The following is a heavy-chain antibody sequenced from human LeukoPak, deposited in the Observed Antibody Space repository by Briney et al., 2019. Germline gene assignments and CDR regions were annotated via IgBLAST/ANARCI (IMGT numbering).Heavy chain of an antibody. CDR3: ARDRVWDSSSWRDAFDI. D-gene: IGHD6-13*01. CDR1: GFTFSSYA. CDR2: ISGSGGST. J-gene: IGHJ3*02. Sequence: GGSLRLSCAASGFTFSSYAMSWVRQAPGKGLEWVSAISGSGGSTYYADSVKGRFTISRDNSKNTLYLQMNSLRAEDTAVYYCARDRVWDSSSWRDAFDIWGQGTMVTVSS. V-gene: IGHV3-23*01.